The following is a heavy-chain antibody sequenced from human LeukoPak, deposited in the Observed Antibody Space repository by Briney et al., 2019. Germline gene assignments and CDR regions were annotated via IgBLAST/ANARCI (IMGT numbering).Heavy chain of an antibody. V-gene: IGHV3-48*01. D-gene: IGHD1-26*01. CDR3: ARGLWKWELQQGGGMDV. CDR1: GFTFSSYR. CDR2: ISSSSSII. Sequence: PGGSLRLSCAASGFTFSSYRMNWVRQAPGKGLERVSYISSSSSIIYYADSVKGRFTISRDNAKNSLYLQMNSLRAEDTAVYYCARGLWKWELQQGGGMDVWGQGTTVTVSS. J-gene: IGHJ6*02.